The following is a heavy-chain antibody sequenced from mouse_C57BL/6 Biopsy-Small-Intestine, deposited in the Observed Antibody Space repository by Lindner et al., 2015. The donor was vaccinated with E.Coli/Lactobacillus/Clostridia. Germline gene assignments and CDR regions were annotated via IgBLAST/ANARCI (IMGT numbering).Heavy chain of an antibody. CDR2: IDPNSGGT. D-gene: IGHD2-1*01. V-gene: IGHV1S29*02. CDR3: TRGGPLVRDSTMWRPH. CDR1: GYTFTGYY. Sequence: SVKVSCKASGYTFTGYYIHWVRQAPGQGLEWMGWIDPNSGGTGYAQKFQGRVTLTRDTSITTASLELSRLQSADTAVYYCTRGGPLVRDSTMWRPHWGQGTPVTVSS. J-gene: IGHJ4*01.